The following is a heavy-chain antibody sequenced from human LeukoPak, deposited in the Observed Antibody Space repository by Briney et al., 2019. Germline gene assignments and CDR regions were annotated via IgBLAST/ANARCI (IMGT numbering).Heavy chain of an antibody. J-gene: IGHJ4*02. Sequence: SETLSLTCTVSGYSISSGYYWGWIRQPPGKGLEWIGSIYHSGSTYYNPSLKSRVTISVDTSKNQFSLKLSSVTAADTAVYYCARGFLEWLLSSPFGYWGQGTLVTVSS. D-gene: IGHD3-3*01. CDR1: GYSISSGYY. V-gene: IGHV4-38-2*02. CDR2: IYHSGST. CDR3: ARGFLEWLLSSPFGY.